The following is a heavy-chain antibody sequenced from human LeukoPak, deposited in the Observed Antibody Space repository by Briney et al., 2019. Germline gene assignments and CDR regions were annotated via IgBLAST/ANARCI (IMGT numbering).Heavy chain of an antibody. J-gene: IGHJ4*02. CDR2: IYYSGST. Sequence: SETLSLTCTVSGGSISSSSYYWGWIRQPPGKGLEWIGSIYYSGSTYYNPSLKSRVTISVDTSKNQFSLKLSSVTAADTAVYYCARGSHCSGGSCYPWLNSFDYWGQGTLVTVSS. D-gene: IGHD2-15*01. CDR3: ARGSHCSGGSCYPWLNSFDY. CDR1: GGSISSSSYY. V-gene: IGHV4-39*07.